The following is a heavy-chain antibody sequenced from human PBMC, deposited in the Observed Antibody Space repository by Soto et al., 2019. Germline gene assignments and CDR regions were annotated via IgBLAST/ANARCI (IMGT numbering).Heavy chain of an antibody. CDR2: ISYDGSNK. Sequence: PGGSLRLSCAASGFTFSSYGMDWVRQAPGKGLEWVAVISYDGSNKYYADSVKGRFTISRDNSKNTLYLQMNSLRAEDTAVYYCAKAWGGGYDFWSGYENYYYYYGMDVWGQGTTVTVSS. CDR3: AKAWGGGYDFWSGYENYYYYYGMDV. D-gene: IGHD3-3*01. CDR1: GFTFSSYG. V-gene: IGHV3-30*18. J-gene: IGHJ6*02.